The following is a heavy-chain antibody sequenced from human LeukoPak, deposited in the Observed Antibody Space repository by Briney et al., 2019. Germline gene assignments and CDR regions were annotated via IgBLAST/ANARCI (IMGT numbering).Heavy chain of an antibody. V-gene: IGHV3-48*02. CDR2: ISSSSSTI. CDR3: ARDPYQLPTYYFDY. J-gene: IGHJ4*02. Sequence: GGSLRLSCAASGCTFSSYSMNWVRQAPGKGLEWVSYISSSSSTIYYADSVKGRFSISRDNAKNSLYLQMNSLRDEDTAVYYCARDPYQLPTYYFDYWGQGTLVTVSS. CDR1: GCTFSSYS. D-gene: IGHD2-2*01.